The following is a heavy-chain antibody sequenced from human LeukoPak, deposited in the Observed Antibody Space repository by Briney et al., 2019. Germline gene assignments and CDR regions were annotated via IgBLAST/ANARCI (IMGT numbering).Heavy chain of an antibody. V-gene: IGHV3-23*01. D-gene: IGHD2-15*01. CDR3: ARDFVGYCSGGSCYHLAFDI. CDR2: ISDSGGST. J-gene: IGHJ3*02. Sequence: AEALTLSCAAYGGTYSSYAMSWVRQPPGKGLEWVSAISDSGGSTYYGDSVKGRFTISRDNSKNTLYLKMSSLRAEDTALYYCARDFVGYCSGGSCYHLAFDIWGQGTMVTVSS. CDR1: GGTYSSYA.